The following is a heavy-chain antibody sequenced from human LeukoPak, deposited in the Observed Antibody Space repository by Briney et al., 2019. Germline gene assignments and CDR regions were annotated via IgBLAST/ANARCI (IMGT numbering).Heavy chain of an antibody. Sequence: ASVKLSCKASGYTFTDYNIHWVRQAPGQGLEWMGLITSNSGAKNYALQFQGRVTMTRDTSINTVYMELKNLISDDTAVYYCSRGAGSGTYRRFDFWGQGTLVTVSS. D-gene: IGHD3-10*01. V-gene: IGHV1-2*02. CDR2: ITSNSGAK. CDR3: SRGAGSGTYRRFDF. J-gene: IGHJ4*02. CDR1: GYTFTDYN.